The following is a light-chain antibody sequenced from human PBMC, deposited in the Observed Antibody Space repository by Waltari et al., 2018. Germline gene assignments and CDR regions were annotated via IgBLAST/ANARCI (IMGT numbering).Light chain of an antibody. V-gene: IGKV3-20*01. CDR2: GAS. Sequence: EIVLTQSPGTLSLSPGEGAALFCRASQTVSSSYLAWYQQKPGQTPRLLIYGASSRATDIPDRFSGGGSGTDFTLTISRLEPEDFAVYYCQHYGSSSWTFGQGTKVEIK. CDR1: QTVSSSY. CDR3: QHYGSSSWT. J-gene: IGKJ1*01.